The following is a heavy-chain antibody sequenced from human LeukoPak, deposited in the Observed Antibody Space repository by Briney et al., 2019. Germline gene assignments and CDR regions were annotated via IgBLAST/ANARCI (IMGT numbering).Heavy chain of an antibody. CDR1: GFTFSSYT. Sequence: GGSLRLSCAASGFTFSSYTMHWVRQAPGKGLEWAAIISYDGSDKYYADSVKGGFTISRDNAKNSLYLQMNSLRAEDTAVYYCARDQLASGIAAAGTPYYYYYMDVWGKGTTVTVSS. D-gene: IGHD6-13*01. CDR3: ARDQLASGIAAAGTPYYYYYMDV. J-gene: IGHJ6*03. V-gene: IGHV3-30*04. CDR2: ISYDGSDK.